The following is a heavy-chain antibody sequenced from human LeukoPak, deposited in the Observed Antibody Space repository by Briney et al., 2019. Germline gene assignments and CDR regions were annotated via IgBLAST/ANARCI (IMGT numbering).Heavy chain of an antibody. CDR3: ARDFSLVRGIYFYYYLNV. J-gene: IGHJ6*03. D-gene: IGHD3-10*01. CDR1: GGSINGYY. CDR2: IYYSGST. V-gene: IGHV4-59*01. Sequence: PSETLSLTCTVSGGSINGYYWSWIRQPPGKGLEWIGYIYYSGSTNYNPSLKSRVTISVDTSKNQFSLKLSSVTSAYTAVYYCARDFSLVRGIYFYYYLNVWGKGTTVTVPS.